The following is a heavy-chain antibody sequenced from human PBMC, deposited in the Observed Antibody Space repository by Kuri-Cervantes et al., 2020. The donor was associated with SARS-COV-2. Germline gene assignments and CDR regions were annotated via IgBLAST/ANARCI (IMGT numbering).Heavy chain of an antibody. V-gene: IGHV3-13*03. D-gene: IGHD3-3*01. CDR2: IGTAGDT. CDR3: ATSPYDFWGGYGFDP. J-gene: IGHJ5*02. CDR1: GFTFSSYD. Sequence: GGSLRLSCAACGFTFSSYDMHWVRQATGKGLEWVSAIGTAGDTYYPGSVKGQFTISRENAKNSLYLQMNSLRAEDTAVYYCATSPYDFWGGYGFDPWGQGTLVTVSS.